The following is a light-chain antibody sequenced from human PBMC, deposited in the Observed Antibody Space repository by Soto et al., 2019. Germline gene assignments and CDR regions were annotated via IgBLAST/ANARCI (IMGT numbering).Light chain of an antibody. CDR3: QQHSNWPPYT. J-gene: IGKJ2*01. Sequence: EIVLTQSPATLSLSPGERATLSCRASQSVSSYLAWYQQKPGQAPRLLIYDASNRATGIPARFSGSGSVTDFTLTISSLEPEDFSVYYCQQHSNWPPYTFGQGTKLEIK. CDR1: QSVSSY. CDR2: DAS. V-gene: IGKV3-11*01.